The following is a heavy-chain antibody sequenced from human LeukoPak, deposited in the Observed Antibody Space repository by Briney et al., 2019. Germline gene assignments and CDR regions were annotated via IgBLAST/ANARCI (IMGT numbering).Heavy chain of an antibody. CDR1: GGSFSGYY. CDR3: ARQAVTTDFGY. CDR2: INHSGFT. J-gene: IGHJ4*02. Sequence: SETLSLTCAVYGGSFSGYYWSWLRQPPGKGLEWIGEINHSGFTNYNPSLKSRVTISVDTSKNQFSLKLSSVTAADTAVYYCARQAVTTDFGYWGQGTLVTVSS. V-gene: IGHV4-34*01. D-gene: IGHD4-17*01.